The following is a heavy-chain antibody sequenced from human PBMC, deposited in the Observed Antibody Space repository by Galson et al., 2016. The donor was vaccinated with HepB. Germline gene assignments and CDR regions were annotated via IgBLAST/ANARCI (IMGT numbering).Heavy chain of an antibody. CDR1: GFAVSNYG. CDR3: VEQEGAYNNYDY. D-gene: IGHD4-11*01. CDR2: ISSNGGTT. J-gene: IGHJ4*02. V-gene: IGHV3-64D*06. Sequence: SLRLSCAVSGFAVSNYGMTWVRQAPGRGLESVSVISSNGGTTHYADSVKGRFTISRDNSKNTLYLHMSSLRVEDTAVYYCVEQEGAYNNYDYWGQGTLVAVSS.